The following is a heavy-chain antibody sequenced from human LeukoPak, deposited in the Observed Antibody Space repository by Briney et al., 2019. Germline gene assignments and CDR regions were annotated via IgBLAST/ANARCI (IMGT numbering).Heavy chain of an antibody. V-gene: IGHV3-23*01. Sequence: GGSLRLSCAASGFTFSSYAMSWVRQAPGKGLEWVSAISGSGGSTYYADSVKGRFTISRDNAKNTLYLQMTSLRAEDTAVYYCAKDPSRGQWLGYYFDYWGQATLVTVSS. CDR3: AKDPSRGQWLGYYFDY. D-gene: IGHD6-19*01. CDR1: GFTFSSYA. J-gene: IGHJ4*02. CDR2: ISGSGGST.